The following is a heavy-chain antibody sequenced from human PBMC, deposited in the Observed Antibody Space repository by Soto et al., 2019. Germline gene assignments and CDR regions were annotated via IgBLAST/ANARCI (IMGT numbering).Heavy chain of an antibody. CDR1: RVSLSSSG. CDR3: VRGGATIFDY. J-gene: IGHJ4*02. CDR2: ISSSSSTI. V-gene: IGHV3-48*02. D-gene: IGHD1-26*01. Sequence: LGCAASRVSLSSSGVDLACQTPGKGLEWVSYISSSSSTIYYADSMKGRFTISRDHAKNSLYLQVNSLRDEDTAVYYCVRGGATIFDYWGRGTLVTVSS.